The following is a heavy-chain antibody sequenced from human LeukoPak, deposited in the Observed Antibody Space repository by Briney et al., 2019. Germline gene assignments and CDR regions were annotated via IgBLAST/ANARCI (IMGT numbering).Heavy chain of an antibody. CDR1: GYTFTGYY. Sequence: GASVKVSCKASGYTFTGYYMHGVRQAPGQGLEWMGWINPNSGGTNYAQKFQGRVTMTRDASISTAYMELSRLRSDDTAVYYCARIGPAGHYYGMDVWGQGTTVTVSS. CDR2: INPNSGGT. CDR3: ARIGPAGHYYGMDV. V-gene: IGHV1-2*02. J-gene: IGHJ6*02. D-gene: IGHD6-13*01.